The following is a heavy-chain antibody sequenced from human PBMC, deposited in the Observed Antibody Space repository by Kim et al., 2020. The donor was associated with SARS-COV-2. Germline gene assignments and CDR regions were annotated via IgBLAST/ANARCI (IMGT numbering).Heavy chain of an antibody. D-gene: IGHD6-13*01. CDR2: ISAYNGNT. CDR1: GYTFTSYG. Sequence: ASAKVSCKASGYTFTSYGISWVRQAPGQGLEWMGWISAYNGNTNYAQKLQGRVTMTTDTSTSTAYMELRSLRSDDTAVYYCARALKGIAAAGAFDYWGQGTLVTVSS. V-gene: IGHV1-18*01. CDR3: ARALKGIAAAGAFDY. J-gene: IGHJ4*02.